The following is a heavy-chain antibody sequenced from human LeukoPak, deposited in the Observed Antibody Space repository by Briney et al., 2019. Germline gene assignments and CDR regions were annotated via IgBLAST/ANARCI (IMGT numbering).Heavy chain of an antibody. D-gene: IGHD3-10*01. J-gene: IGHJ3*02. V-gene: IGHV1-69*04. CDR3: ARRVSDGAFDI. CDR2: IIPILGIA. CDR1: GGTFGSYA. Sequence: GASVKVSCKASGGTFGSYAISWVRQAPGQGLEWMGRIIPILGIANYAQKFQGRVTITADKSTSTAYMELSSLRSEDTAVYYCARRVSDGAFDIWGQGAMVTVSS.